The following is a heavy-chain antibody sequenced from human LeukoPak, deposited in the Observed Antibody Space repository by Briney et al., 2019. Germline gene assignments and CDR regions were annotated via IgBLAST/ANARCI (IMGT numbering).Heavy chain of an antibody. CDR1: GFTFSSYA. D-gene: IGHD3-22*01. V-gene: IGHV3-23*01. Sequence: GGSLRLSCAASGFTFSSYAMSWVRQAPGKGLEWVSAISGSGGITYYADSVKGRFTISRDNSKNTLYLQMNSLRAEDTAVYYCAKVPWYYYDSSGYWALGGQGTLVTVSS. CDR3: AKVPWYYYDSSGYWAL. J-gene: IGHJ4*02. CDR2: ISGSGGIT.